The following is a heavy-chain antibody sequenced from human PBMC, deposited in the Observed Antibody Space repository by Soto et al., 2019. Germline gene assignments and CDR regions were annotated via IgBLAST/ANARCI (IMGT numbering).Heavy chain of an antibody. CDR2: IYYSGST. Sequence: PSETLSLTCTVSGGSINRGDYYWSWIRQPPGKGLEWIGNIYYSGSTYYSPSLESRVTISLDTSENQFSLKLSSVTAADTAVYFCARDRYYGSGTYYNFYYGMDVWGQGTTVTVSS. J-gene: IGHJ6*02. V-gene: IGHV4-30-4*01. CDR3: ARDRYYGSGTYYNFYYGMDV. CDR1: GGSINRGDYY. D-gene: IGHD3-10*01.